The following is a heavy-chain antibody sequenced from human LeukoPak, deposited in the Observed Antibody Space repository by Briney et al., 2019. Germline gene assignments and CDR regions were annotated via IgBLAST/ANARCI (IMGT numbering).Heavy chain of an antibody. CDR2: ISGYNGNT. D-gene: IGHD3-10*01. J-gene: IGHJ4*02. V-gene: IGHV1-18*04. CDR3: ARVAPHRRLAVSGLIYFDY. Sequence: ASVKVSCKASGYTFTGYYMHWVRQAPGQGLEWMGWISGYNGNTNYAQKLQGRVTMTTDTSTNTAYMELRSLRSDDTAVYYCARVAPHRRLAVSGLIYFDYWGQGTLVTVSS. CDR1: GYTFTGYY.